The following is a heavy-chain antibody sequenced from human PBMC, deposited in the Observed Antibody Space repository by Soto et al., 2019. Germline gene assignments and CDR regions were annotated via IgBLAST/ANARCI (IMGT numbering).Heavy chain of an antibody. Sequence: QVQLVQSGAEVKKPGSSVTVSCKASGGTFGNSAISWVRQAPGQGLEWMGGIIPIFPTPDYAQKLQGRVTITVEESTCTGSTELTSLRSEDTAVYSCEGDKDRKQLGGNYYDGIDVWGQGTTVTVSS. CDR1: GGTFGNSA. CDR3: EGDKDRKQLGGNYYDGIDV. V-gene: IGHV1-69*12. CDR2: IIPIFPTP. D-gene: IGHD2-15*01. J-gene: IGHJ6*02.